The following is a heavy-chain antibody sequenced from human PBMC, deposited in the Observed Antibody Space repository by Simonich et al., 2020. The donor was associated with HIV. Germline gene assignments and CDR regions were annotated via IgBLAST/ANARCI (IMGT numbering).Heavy chain of an antibody. CDR1: GYSISSGDY. D-gene: IGHD3-3*01. Sequence: QVQLQESGPGLVKPSETLSLTCGVSGYSISSGDYWGWIRQPPGKGLEWIAFIYHGGPTLYNPSLKSRVTISLDKSKNQFSLRLSSVTAADTAVYYCARIVGRSTIFGVVTNPSWFDPWGQGTLVTVSS. CDR2: IYHGGPT. J-gene: IGHJ5*02. CDR3: ARIVGRSTIFGVVTNPSWFDP. V-gene: IGHV4-38-2*01.